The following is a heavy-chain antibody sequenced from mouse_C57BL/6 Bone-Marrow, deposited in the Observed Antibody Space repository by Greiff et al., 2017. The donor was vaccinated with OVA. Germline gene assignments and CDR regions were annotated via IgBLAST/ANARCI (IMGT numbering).Heavy chain of an antibody. CDR1: GFNIKDYY. D-gene: IGHD1-1*02. CDR3: ARGGYYVDY. J-gene: IGHJ2*01. CDR2: IDPEDGET. Sequence: VQLQQSGAELVKPGASVKLSCTASGFNIKDYYMHWVKQRTEQGLEWIGRIDPEDGETKYAPNFQGKATITADTSSNTAYLQLSSLTSEDTAVYYCARGGYYVDYWGQGTTLTVSS. V-gene: IGHV14-2*01.